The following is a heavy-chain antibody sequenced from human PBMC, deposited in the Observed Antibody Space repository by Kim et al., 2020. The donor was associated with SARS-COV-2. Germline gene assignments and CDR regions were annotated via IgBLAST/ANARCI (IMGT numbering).Heavy chain of an antibody. CDR3: ARSMSGQGVNYYYGMDV. CDR1: GYTFTSYG. Sequence: ASVKVSCKASGYTFTSYGFSWVRQAPGQGLEWMGWISGHNGNTNYAQKFQGRVTMTTDTSTSTAYMELRSLRSDDTAVYYCARSMSGQGVNYYYGMDVWGQGTTVTVSS. V-gene: IGHV1-18*01. J-gene: IGHJ6*02. CDR2: ISGHNGNT. D-gene: IGHD3-10*01.